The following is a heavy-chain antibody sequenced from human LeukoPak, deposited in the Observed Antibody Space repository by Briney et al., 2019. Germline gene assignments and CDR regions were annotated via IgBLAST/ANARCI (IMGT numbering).Heavy chain of an antibody. CDR1: GFTFSSNY. CDR2: IYSGGST. D-gene: IGHD3-22*01. J-gene: IGHJ3*02. Sequence: GGSLRLSCAASGFTFSSNYMSWVRQAPGKGLEWVSVIYSGGSTYYADSVKGRFTISRDNSKNTLYLQMNSLRAEDTAVYYCARGSDSSLDAFDIWGQGTMVTVSS. CDR3: ARGSDSSLDAFDI. V-gene: IGHV3-66*02.